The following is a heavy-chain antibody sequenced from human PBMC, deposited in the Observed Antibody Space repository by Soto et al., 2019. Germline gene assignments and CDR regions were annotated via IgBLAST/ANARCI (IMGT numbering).Heavy chain of an antibody. V-gene: IGHV4-61*01. D-gene: IGHD4-17*01. J-gene: IGHJ4*02. CDR3: ARGATVTQYDY. CDR2: ISYGGTT. Sequence: SEILSLTCTVSGVSVSSGSFYWAWIRQPPGKGLEWVGFISYGGTTNYNPSLKGRVTISVDTSRSQISLMVSSLTAADTALYYCARGATVTQYDYWGQGTLVTVSS. CDR1: GVSVSSGSFY.